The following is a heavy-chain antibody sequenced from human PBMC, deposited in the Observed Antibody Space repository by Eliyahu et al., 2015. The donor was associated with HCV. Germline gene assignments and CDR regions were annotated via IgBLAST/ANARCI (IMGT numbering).Heavy chain of an antibody. D-gene: IGHD6-19*01. CDR1: GGXITTYX. V-gene: IGHV4-59*01. CDR3: SSGGGGIAVAGTGGWFDP. CDR2: IHYSGST. Sequence: QVQLQESGPGLVKPSETLSLTCTVSGGXITTYXWSWIRQPPGKGLEWIGYIHYSGSTNYNPSLKSRVTMSLDTSKNQVSLKLSSVNAVDTALYYCSSGGGGIAVAGTGGWFDPWGQGTLVTVSS. J-gene: IGHJ5*02.